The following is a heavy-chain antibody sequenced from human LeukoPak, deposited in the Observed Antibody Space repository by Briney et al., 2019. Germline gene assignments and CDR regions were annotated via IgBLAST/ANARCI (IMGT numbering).Heavy chain of an antibody. J-gene: IGHJ5*02. CDR3: ARVDGSCAGGSCPSGNWFDP. V-gene: IGHV4-34*01. D-gene: IGHD2-15*01. Sequence: SETLSLTCAVYGGSFSAYYWSWIRQPPGKGLEWIGEINHSGSTNYNPSLKSRVTISLDTSKNQFSLKLSSVTAADTAVYYCARVDGSCAGGSCPSGNWFDPWGQGTLVTVSS. CDR1: GGSFSAYY. CDR2: INHSGST.